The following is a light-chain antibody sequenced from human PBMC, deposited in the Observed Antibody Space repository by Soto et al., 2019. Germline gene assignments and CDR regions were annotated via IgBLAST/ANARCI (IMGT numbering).Light chain of an antibody. CDR2: DAS. J-gene: IGKJ5*01. CDR1: QSVSSY. CDR3: QQRSNWPG. V-gene: IGKV3-11*01. Sequence: EIVLTQSPATLSLSPGERATLSCRASQSVSSYVAWYQQKPGQAPRLLIYDASNRATGIPARFSGSGSGTDFTLTLSSLEPEDFAVYYCQQRSNWPGFGQGTRLEIK.